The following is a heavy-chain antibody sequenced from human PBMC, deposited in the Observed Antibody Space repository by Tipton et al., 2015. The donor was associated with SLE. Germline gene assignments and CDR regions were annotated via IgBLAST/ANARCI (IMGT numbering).Heavy chain of an antibody. CDR2: SYYTGST. CDR3: ARVNTAAGTDYFDY. J-gene: IGHJ4*02. CDR1: GGSISSGGYY. V-gene: IGHV4-61*08. Sequence: TLSLTCTVSGGSISSGGYYWSWIRQPPGKGLECIGYSYYTGSTSYNPSLKSRLTISVDTSKNQFSLKLSSVTAADTAVYYCARVNTAAGTDYFDYWGQGTLVTVSS. D-gene: IGHD6-13*01.